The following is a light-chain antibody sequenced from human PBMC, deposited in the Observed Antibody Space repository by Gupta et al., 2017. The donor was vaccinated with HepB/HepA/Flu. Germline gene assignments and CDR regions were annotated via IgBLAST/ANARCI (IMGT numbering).Light chain of an antibody. CDR2: DDS. V-gene: IGLV3-21*02. J-gene: IGLJ2*01. CDR3: QVWDSGSNQVV. CDR1: NLGSKS. Sequence: SYVLAQPPSLSVAPGQTATITCGGDNLGSKSVHWYQHKAGQAPVLVVYDDSDRPSGIPERFSGSNSGNTATLTISRVEAGDEADYYCQVWDSGSNQVVFGGGTKVTVL.